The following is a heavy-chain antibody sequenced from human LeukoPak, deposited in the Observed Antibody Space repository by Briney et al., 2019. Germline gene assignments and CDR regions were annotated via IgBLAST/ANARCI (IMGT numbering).Heavy chain of an antibody. CDR1: GFIFNNFW. CDR3: ARVLYYGSVRRYYFDY. CDR2: IKQDGNEK. J-gene: IGHJ4*02. D-gene: IGHD3-10*01. Sequence: GGSLRLSCTASGFIFNNFWMNWVRQAPGKGLEWVANIKQDGNEKYYVDSVMGRLTISRDNAKNSMYLQMNTLRAEDTGVYYCARVLYYGSVRRYYFDYWGQGTLVTVSS. V-gene: IGHV3-7*01.